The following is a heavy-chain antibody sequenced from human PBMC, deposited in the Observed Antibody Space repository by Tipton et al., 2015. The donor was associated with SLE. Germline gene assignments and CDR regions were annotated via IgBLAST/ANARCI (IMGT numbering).Heavy chain of an antibody. CDR1: GGSISSGGYY. Sequence: TLSLTCNVSGGSISSGGYYWSWIRQHPGKGLEWIGYTYYSGSPYYNPSLKSRLTMSADTSKNQISLKLSSVSAADTAVYYCVRGPKDVWGQGTTVTVSS. CDR2: TYYSGSP. V-gene: IGHV4-31*03. CDR3: VRGPKDV. J-gene: IGHJ6*02.